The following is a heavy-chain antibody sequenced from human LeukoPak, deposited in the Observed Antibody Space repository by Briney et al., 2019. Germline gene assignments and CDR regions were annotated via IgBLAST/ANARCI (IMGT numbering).Heavy chain of an antibody. V-gene: IGHV4-61*02. J-gene: IGHJ4*02. Sequence: SQTLSLTCTVSGGSISSGSYYWSWIRQPAGKGLEWIGRIYTSGSTNYNPSLTSRVTMSIHTSKNQFSLKLSSVTAADTAVYYYARAPTAYCLSTSCQPYFDYWGQGTLVTVSS. D-gene: IGHD2-2*01. CDR3: ARAPTAYCLSTSCQPYFDY. CDR2: IYTSGST. CDR1: GGSISSGSYY.